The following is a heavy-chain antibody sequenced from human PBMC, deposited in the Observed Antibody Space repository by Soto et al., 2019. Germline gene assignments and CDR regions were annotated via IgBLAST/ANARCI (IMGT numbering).Heavy chain of an antibody. Sequence: PGGSLRLSCAASGFTFSSYSMNWVRQAPGKGLEWVASISSSSSYIYYADSVKGRFTISRDNAKNSLYLQMNSLRAEDTAVYYCARYDSSGYYGPYYYYGMDVWGQGTTVTVSS. D-gene: IGHD3-22*01. J-gene: IGHJ6*02. V-gene: IGHV3-21*01. CDR2: ISSSSSYI. CDR3: ARYDSSGYYGPYYYYGMDV. CDR1: GFTFSSYS.